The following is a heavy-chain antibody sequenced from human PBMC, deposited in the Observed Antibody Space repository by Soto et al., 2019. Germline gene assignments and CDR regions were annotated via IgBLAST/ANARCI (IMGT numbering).Heavy chain of an antibody. D-gene: IGHD4-4*01. J-gene: IGHJ6*02. Sequence: QVQLVESGGGVVQPGRSLRLSCAASGFTFNNYVMHWVRQAPGKGLVWVTVISYDGSHKYYADSVKGRFTISRDNSKNTLYLQMNSLRDEDTAVYYCAKRRGDHSNYSWGIDVWGQGTTVTVSS. CDR3: AKRRGDHSNYSWGIDV. CDR2: ISYDGSHK. CDR1: GFTFNNYV. V-gene: IGHV3-30*18.